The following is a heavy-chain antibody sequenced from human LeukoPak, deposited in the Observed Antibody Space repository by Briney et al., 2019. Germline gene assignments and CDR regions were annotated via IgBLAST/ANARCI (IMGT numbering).Heavy chain of an antibody. V-gene: IGHV4-39*01. Sequence: SETLSLTCTVSGGSISSSSYYWGWIRQPPGKGLEWIGSIYYSGSTYYNPSLKSRVTISVDTSKNQFSLKLSSVTAADTAVYYCARREWTNYLDYWGQGTLVTVSS. CDR3: ARREWTNYLDY. D-gene: IGHD3-3*01. CDR2: IYYSGST. J-gene: IGHJ4*02. CDR1: GGSISSSSYY.